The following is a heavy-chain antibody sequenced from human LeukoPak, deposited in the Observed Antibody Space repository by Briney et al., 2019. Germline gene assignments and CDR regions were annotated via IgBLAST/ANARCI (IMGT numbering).Heavy chain of an antibody. CDR2: IYYSGNT. V-gene: IGHV4-59*12. CDR1: GGSISSYY. CDR3: ARATYDYIWGSYRYHAFDI. J-gene: IGHJ3*02. D-gene: IGHD3-16*02. Sequence: SETLSLTCTVSGGSISSYYWSWIRQPPGKGLEWIGHIYYSGNTKYNPSLKSRVTISLDTPKNQFSLKLSSVTAADTAVYYCARATYDYIWGSYRYHAFDIWGQGTMVTVSS.